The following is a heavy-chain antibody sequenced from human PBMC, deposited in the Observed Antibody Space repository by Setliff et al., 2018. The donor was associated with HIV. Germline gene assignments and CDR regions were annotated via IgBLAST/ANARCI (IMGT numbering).Heavy chain of an antibody. CDR1: GFTFSRYS. CDR3: VRAIGYCSGSSCYGMDWYFDL. Sequence: QTGGSLRLSCEASGFTFSRYSFNWVRQAPGKGLEWISYNSGDGTLFYYADSVKGRFTISRDNAKNSLYLEMNSLRAEDTALYYCVRAIGYCSGSSCYGMDWYFDLWGRGTLVTVSS. J-gene: IGHJ2*01. CDR2: NSGDGTLF. D-gene: IGHD2-2*01. V-gene: IGHV3-48*04.